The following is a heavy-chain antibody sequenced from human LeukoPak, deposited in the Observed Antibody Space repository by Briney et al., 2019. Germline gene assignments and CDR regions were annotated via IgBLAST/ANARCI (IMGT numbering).Heavy chain of an antibody. Sequence: ASVKVSCKVSGYTLTELSMYWVRQAPGKGLEWMGGSAPEDGETIYAQNFQDRVTMTEDTSTDTAYMELSSLRSEDTAVYYCATGWPLGFDPWGQGTLVTVSS. J-gene: IGHJ5*02. CDR1: GYTLTELS. CDR3: ATGWPLGFDP. D-gene: IGHD2-15*01. V-gene: IGHV1-24*01. CDR2: SAPEDGET.